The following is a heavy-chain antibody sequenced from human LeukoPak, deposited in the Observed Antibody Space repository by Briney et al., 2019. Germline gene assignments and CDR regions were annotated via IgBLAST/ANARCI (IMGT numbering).Heavy chain of an antibody. D-gene: IGHD4-17*01. CDR2: ISGDGGST. CDR3: AKDTHGDHGADFDY. V-gene: IGHV3-43*02. Sequence: GGSLRLSCAASGFTFDDYAMHWVRQAPGKGLEWVSLISGDGGSTYYADSVKGRFTISGDNSKNSLYLQMNSLRTEDTALYYCAKDTHGDHGADFDYWGQGTLVTVSS. CDR1: GFTFDDYA. J-gene: IGHJ4*02.